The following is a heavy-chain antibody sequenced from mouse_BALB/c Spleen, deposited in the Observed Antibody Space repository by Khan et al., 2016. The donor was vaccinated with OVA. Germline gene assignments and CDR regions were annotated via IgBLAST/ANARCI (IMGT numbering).Heavy chain of an antibody. CDR3: ARNYDYDEGLAY. CDR2: IWSGGRT. Sequence: VQLQESGPGLVQPSQSLSINCTVSGFSLTTYGVHWVRQSPGKGLAWLGVIWSGGRTDYNAAFISRLSISKDNSKSQVFFKMNSLQANDTAIYYCARNYDYDEGLAYWGQGTLVTVSA. D-gene: IGHD2-4*01. CDR1: GFSLTTYG. J-gene: IGHJ3*01. V-gene: IGHV2-2*02.